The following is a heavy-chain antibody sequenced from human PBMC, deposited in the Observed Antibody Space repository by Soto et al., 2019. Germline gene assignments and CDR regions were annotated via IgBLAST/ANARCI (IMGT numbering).Heavy chain of an antibody. J-gene: IGHJ6*02. CDR1: GGSISSYY. V-gene: IGHV4-59*01. Sequence: QVQLQESGPGLVKPSETLSLTCTVSGGSISSYYWSWIRQPPGKGLEWIGYIYYSGSTNYNPSLKSRVTISVDTSKNQFSLKLSSVTAADTAVYYCARSMSIAAAGRDYGMDVWGQGTTVTVSS. CDR2: IYYSGST. CDR3: ARSMSIAAAGRDYGMDV. D-gene: IGHD6-13*01.